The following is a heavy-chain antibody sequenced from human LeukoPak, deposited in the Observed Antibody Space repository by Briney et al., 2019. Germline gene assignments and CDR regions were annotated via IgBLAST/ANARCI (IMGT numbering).Heavy chain of an antibody. CDR1: GFTFSSYA. CDR2: ISGSGGGT. J-gene: IGHJ4*02. D-gene: IGHD3-16*01. CDR3: ARVIVFMSTGPHLDY. Sequence: GGSLRLSCAASGFTFSSYAMSWVRQAPGKGLEWVSTISGSGGGTYYADSVKGRFTISRDSSKNTLYVQMNSLRAEDTAVYYCARVIVFMSTGPHLDYWGQGTLAIVSS. V-gene: IGHV3-23*01.